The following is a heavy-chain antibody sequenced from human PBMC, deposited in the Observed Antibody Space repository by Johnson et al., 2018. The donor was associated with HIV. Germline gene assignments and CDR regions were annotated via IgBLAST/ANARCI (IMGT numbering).Heavy chain of an antibody. V-gene: IGHV3-43*01. D-gene: IGHD4-23*01. CDR1: GFTFDDYT. CDR2: ISWDGGST. CDR3: ARDPTTVVAFDAFDI. J-gene: IGHJ3*02. Sequence: VQLVESGGVVVQPGGSLRLSCAASGFTFDDYTMHWVRQAPGKGLEWVSLISWDGGSTYYADSVKGRFTISRDNSKNSLYLQMNSLRTEDTALYYCARDPTTVVAFDAFDIWGQGTMVTVSS.